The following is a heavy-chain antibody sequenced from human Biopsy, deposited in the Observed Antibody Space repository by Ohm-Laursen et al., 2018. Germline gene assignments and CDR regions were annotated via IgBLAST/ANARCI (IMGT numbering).Heavy chain of an antibody. V-gene: IGHV3-21*04. Sequence: SLRLSCAASGFDFSDYSMSWVRRAPGKGLEWVSSVTTTSSYIYYADSVKGRFTISRDASKNTLYLLMNSLRAEDTAMYYCAKGGYCTTTSCYMDVDYWGQGTLVTVSS. CDR1: GFDFSDYS. CDR3: AKGGYCTTTSCYMDVDY. D-gene: IGHD2-2*02. J-gene: IGHJ4*02. CDR2: VTTTSSYI.